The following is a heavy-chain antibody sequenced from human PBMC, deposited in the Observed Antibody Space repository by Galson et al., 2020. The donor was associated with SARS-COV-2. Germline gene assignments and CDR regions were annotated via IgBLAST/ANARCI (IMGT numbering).Heavy chain of an antibody. CDR1: IGSFSSYY. CDR3: AGAPNPYYFDF. Sequence: ETSETLSLTCTVSIGSFSSYYWSWIRQPPGKGLESIGYIYSPGNTNYNPSLKSRVTISLDTSRNQFSLRLISVTAADTAMYYCAGAPNPYYFDFWGQGLLVTVSS. V-gene: IGHV4-4*09. CDR2: IYSPGNT. J-gene: IGHJ4*02.